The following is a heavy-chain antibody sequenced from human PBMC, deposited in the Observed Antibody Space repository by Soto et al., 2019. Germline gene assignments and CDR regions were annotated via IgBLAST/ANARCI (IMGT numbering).Heavy chain of an antibody. V-gene: IGHV4-4*02. CDR3: ARASDSSGYAHY. J-gene: IGHJ4*02. D-gene: IGHD3-22*01. CDR2: IYNSGST. CDR1: GGSISSRNW. Sequence: QVQLQESGPGLVKPSGTLSLTCAVSGGSISSRNWWSWVRQPPGKGLEWIGEIYNSGSTNYNPSLKSRVTISVDKSKNQFSLELSSVTTADTAVYYCARASDSSGYAHYWGQGTLVTVSS.